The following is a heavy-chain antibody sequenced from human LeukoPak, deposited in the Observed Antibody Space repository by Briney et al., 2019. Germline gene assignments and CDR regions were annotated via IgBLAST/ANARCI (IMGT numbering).Heavy chain of an antibody. D-gene: IGHD3-10*01. Sequence: GGSLRLSCEASGFTFSRYWMSWVRQAPGKGLEWVSGISWNSGSIGYADSVKGRFTISRDNAKNSLYLQMNSLRAEDTALYYCAKDSGSGRNYYYYYMDVWGKGTTVTISS. CDR3: AKDSGSGRNYYYYYMDV. CDR2: ISWNSGSI. CDR1: GFTFSRYW. J-gene: IGHJ6*03. V-gene: IGHV3-9*01.